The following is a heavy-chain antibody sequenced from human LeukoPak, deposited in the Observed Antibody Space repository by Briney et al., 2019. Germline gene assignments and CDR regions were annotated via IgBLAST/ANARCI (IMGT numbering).Heavy chain of an antibody. J-gene: IGHJ5*02. Sequence: GGSLRLSCAASGFTFSSYSMNWVRQAPGKGLEWVSYISSSSSTIYYADSVKGRFTISRDNAKNSLYPQMNSLRAEDTAVYYCARVTLGYCTNGVCSDWFDPWGQGTLVTVSS. CDR2: ISSSSSTI. CDR1: GFTFSSYS. CDR3: ARVTLGYCTNGVCSDWFDP. D-gene: IGHD2-8*01. V-gene: IGHV3-48*01.